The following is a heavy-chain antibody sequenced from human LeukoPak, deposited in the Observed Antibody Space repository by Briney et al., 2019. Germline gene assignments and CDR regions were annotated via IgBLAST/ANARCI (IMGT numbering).Heavy chain of an antibody. J-gene: IGHJ6*02. Sequence: ASVKVSCKASGYTFTGYYMHWVRQAPGQGLEWMGRINPNSGGTNYAQKFQGRVTMTRDTSISTAYMELSRLRSDDTAVYYCARDDPYYYDSSGYYSAYYYGMDVWGQGTTVTVSS. CDR3: ARDDPYYYDSSGYYSAYYYGMDV. D-gene: IGHD3-22*01. CDR2: INPNSGGT. V-gene: IGHV1-2*06. CDR1: GYTFTGYY.